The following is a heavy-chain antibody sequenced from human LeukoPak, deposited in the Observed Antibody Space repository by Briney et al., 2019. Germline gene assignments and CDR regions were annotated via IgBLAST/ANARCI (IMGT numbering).Heavy chain of an antibody. CDR2: ISGSGGST. Sequence: GGSLRLSCAASGFTFSSYAMSWVRQAPGKGLEWVSAISGSGGSTYYADSVKGRFTISRDNSKNTLYLQMNSLRAEDTAVYYCAKDSGAYCGGDCYPHAFDIWGQGTMVTVSS. CDR3: AKDSGAYCGGDCYPHAFDI. J-gene: IGHJ3*02. V-gene: IGHV3-23*01. D-gene: IGHD2-21*01. CDR1: GFTFSSYA.